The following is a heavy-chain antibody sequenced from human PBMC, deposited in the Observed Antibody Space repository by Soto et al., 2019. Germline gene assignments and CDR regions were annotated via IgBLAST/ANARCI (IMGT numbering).Heavy chain of an antibody. CDR1: GGSISSYY. Sequence: SETLSLTCTVSGGSISSYYWSWIRQPPGKGLEWIGYIYYSGSTNYNPSLKSRVTISVDTSKNQFSLKLSSVTAADTAVYYCARERGYSIRGGMDVWGQGTTVTVSS. J-gene: IGHJ6*02. CDR3: ARERGYSIRGGMDV. V-gene: IGHV4-59*01. D-gene: IGHD5-12*01. CDR2: IYYSGST.